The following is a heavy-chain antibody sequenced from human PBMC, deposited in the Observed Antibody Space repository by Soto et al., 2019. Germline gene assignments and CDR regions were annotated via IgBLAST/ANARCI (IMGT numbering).Heavy chain of an antibody. D-gene: IGHD3-3*01. CDR1: GFTFSSYA. CDR2: ISGSGGST. V-gene: IGHV3-23*01. Sequence: AGSLRLSCAASGFTFSSYAMSWVRQAPGKGLEWVSAISGSGGSTYYADSVKGRFTISRDNSKNTLYLQMNSLRAEDTAVYYCAKDSYYDFWSGYYVYYGMDVWGQGTTVTV. CDR3: AKDSYYDFWSGYYVYYGMDV. J-gene: IGHJ6*02.